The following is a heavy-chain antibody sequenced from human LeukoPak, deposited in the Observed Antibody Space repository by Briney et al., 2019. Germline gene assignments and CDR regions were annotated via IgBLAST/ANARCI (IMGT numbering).Heavy chain of an antibody. CDR1: GGTFISSA. D-gene: IGHD5-18*01. J-gene: IGHJ6*02. Sequence: ASVKVSCTTSGGTFISSAITWVRQAPGQGLEWMGSIIPALNITSYAQKFQGRVTITADTSTSTAYMELSSLRSEETAVYYCARDQGLTAPPPYGLDVWGQGTTVTVSS. CDR2: IIPALNIT. V-gene: IGHV1-69*04. CDR3: ARDQGLTAPPPYGLDV.